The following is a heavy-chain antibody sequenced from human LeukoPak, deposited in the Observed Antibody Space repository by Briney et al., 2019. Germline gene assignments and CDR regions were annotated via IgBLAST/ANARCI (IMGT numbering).Heavy chain of an antibody. V-gene: IGHV3-23*01. D-gene: IGHD2-21*02. J-gene: IGHJ4*02. CDR3: VKGSERIVVVTTIDY. CDR1: GFTFSSYG. Sequence: GGTLRLSCAASGFTFSSYGMSWVRQAPGKGLEWVSAISGSGGSTYYADSVKGRFTISRDNSKNTLYLQMNSLRAEDTAVYYCVKGSERIVVVTTIDYWGQGTLVTVSS. CDR2: ISGSGGST.